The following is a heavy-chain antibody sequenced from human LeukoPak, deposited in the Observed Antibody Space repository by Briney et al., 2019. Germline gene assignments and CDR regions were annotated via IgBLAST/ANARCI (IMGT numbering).Heavy chain of an antibody. V-gene: IGHV4-34*01. CDR1: GGSLSHYY. CDR3: ARGPASGSNFAWFDP. D-gene: IGHD3-10*01. J-gene: IGHJ5*02. Sequence: SETLSLACAVYGGSLSHYYWSWIRQPPGKGLEWIGEINHSGSTNYNPSLKSRVTISVDMSKNQFSLELTSVTAADTAVYYCARGPASGSNFAWFDPWGQGTLVTVSS. CDR2: INHSGST.